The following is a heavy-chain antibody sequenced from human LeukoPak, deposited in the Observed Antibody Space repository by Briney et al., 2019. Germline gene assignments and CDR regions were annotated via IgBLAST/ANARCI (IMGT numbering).Heavy chain of an antibody. J-gene: IGHJ3*02. Sequence: SETLSLTCTVSGGSISSYYWSWIRQPPGKGLEWIGYIYYSGSTNYNPSLKSRVTISVDTSKNQFSLKLSSVTAADTAVYYCARNSNYGDAFDIWGQGTMVTVSS. V-gene: IGHV4-59*01. CDR1: GGSISSYY. CDR2: IYYSGST. CDR3: ARNSNYGDAFDI. D-gene: IGHD4-11*01.